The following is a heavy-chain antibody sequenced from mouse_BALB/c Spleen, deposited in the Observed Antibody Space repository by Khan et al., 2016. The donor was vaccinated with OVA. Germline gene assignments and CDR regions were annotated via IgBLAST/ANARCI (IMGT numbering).Heavy chain of an antibody. D-gene: IGHD2-14*01. Sequence: QIQLVQSGPELKKPGETVKISCKASGYTFTDYSMHWVKQAPGKGLKWMGWINTETGEPTYADDFKGRFAFSLVTSASTAYLQINNLKNEDTATYFCARDRYDYFDYWGQGTTLTVSS. V-gene: IGHV9-2-1*01. CDR3: ARDRYDYFDY. CDR1: GYTFTDYS. J-gene: IGHJ2*01. CDR2: INTETGEP.